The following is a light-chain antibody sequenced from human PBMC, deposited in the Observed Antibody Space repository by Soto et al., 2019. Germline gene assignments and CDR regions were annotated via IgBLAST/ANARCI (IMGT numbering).Light chain of an antibody. Sequence: EIVLTQSPATLSSSPGETATLSCRASQYVGTRLAWYQHKPGQAPRLLIYYMSKRATGIPARFSGSGSGTDFTLTINSLEPEDFAVYYCQQRSNWPPITFGQGTRLEIK. CDR3: QQRSNWPPIT. CDR1: QYVGTR. CDR2: YMS. J-gene: IGKJ5*01. V-gene: IGKV3-11*01.